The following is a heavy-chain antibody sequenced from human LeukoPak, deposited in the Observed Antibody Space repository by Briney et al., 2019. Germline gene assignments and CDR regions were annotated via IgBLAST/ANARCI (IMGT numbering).Heavy chain of an antibody. V-gene: IGHV3-30*18. D-gene: IGHD5-18*01. J-gene: IGHJ4*02. CDR3: AKSHGYSYGFDY. CDR2: ISYDASNK. Sequence: GGSLRLSCAASGFTFSRYWMSWVRQAPGKGLEWVAVISYDASNKYYADSVKGRFTISRDNSKNTLYLQMNSLRAEDTAVYYCAKSHGYSYGFDYWGQGILVTVSS. CDR1: GFTFSRYW.